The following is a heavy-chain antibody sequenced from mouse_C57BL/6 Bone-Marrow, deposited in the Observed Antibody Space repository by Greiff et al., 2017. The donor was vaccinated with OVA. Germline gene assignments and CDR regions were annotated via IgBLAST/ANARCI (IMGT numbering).Heavy chain of an antibody. Sequence: VQLQESGAELVKPGASVKMSCKASGYTFTSYWITWVKHRPGQGLEWIGDIYPGSGSTNYNEKFKSKATLTVDTSSSTAYMQLSSLTSEDSAVYYCAKAIYYGFYAMDYWGQGTSVTVSS. CDR1: GYTFTSYW. D-gene: IGHD2-2*01. CDR2: IYPGSGST. J-gene: IGHJ4*01. CDR3: AKAIYYGFYAMDY. V-gene: IGHV1-55*01.